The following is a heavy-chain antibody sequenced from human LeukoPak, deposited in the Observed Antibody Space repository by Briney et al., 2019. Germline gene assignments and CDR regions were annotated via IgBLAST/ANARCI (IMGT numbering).Heavy chain of an antibody. D-gene: IGHD3-10*01. CDR1: GFTVSSNY. J-gene: IGHJ4*02. V-gene: IGHV3-66*01. CDR2: IYSGGST. CDR3: ARGTGFGELLYDY. Sequence: PGGSLRLSCAASGFTVSSNYMSWVRQAPGKGLERVSVIYSGGSTYYADSVKGRFTISRDNSKNTLYLQMNSLRAEDTAVYYCARGTGFGELLYDYWGQGTLVTVSS.